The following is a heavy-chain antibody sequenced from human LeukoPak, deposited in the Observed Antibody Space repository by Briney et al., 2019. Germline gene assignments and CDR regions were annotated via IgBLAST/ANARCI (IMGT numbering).Heavy chain of an antibody. CDR2: INQGGSDK. CDR1: GFTFSGHW. CDR3: TRDRSRAEDD. D-gene: IGHD1-14*01. J-gene: IGHJ4*02. Sequence: GGSLRLSCAASGFTFSGHWMSWVRQAPGKGLEWVANINQGGSDKYYVDSVKGRFTISRDNANNLLYLQMNSLRGEDTAVYYCTRDRSRAEDDWGQGALVTVSS. V-gene: IGHV3-7*01.